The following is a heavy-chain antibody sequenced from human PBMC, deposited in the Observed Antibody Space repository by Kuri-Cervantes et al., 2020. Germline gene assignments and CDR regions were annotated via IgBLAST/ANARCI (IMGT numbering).Heavy chain of an antibody. V-gene: IGHV3-30*18. Sequence: GESLKISCAASRFTFSNAWMTWVRQAPGKGLEWVAVISYDGSNKYYADSVKGRFTISSDNSKNTLYLQMNSLSSEDTAVYYCAKDLGSGSSFYWGQGTLVTVSS. J-gene: IGHJ4*02. CDR1: RFTFSNAW. D-gene: IGHD3-10*01. CDR3: AKDLGSGSSFY. CDR2: ISYDGSNK.